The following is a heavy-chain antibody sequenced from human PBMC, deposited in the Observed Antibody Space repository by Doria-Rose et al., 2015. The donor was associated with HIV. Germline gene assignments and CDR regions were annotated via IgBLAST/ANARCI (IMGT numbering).Heavy chain of an antibody. V-gene: IGHV4-34*01. CDR1: GGSFSGYY. J-gene: IGHJ6*02. CDR3: ARGLLRGGWNDVDYYYGMDV. Sequence: QVQLQQWGAGLVKPSATLSLTCAVFGGSFSGYYWSWIRQPPWKGLESLGEIDHSGSTNYKTSLKSRVTISLDTSKNLFSLKPSSVTAADTAVYYCARGLLRGGWNDVDYYYGMDVWGQGTTVTISS. D-gene: IGHD1-1*01. CDR2: IDHSGST.